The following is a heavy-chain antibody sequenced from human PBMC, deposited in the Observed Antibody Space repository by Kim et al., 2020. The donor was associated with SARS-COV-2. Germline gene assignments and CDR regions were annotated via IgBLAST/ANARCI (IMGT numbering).Heavy chain of an antibody. V-gene: IGHV1-46*01. CDR2: INPSGGNT. D-gene: IGHD5-18*01. Sequence: ASVKVSCKASGYTFTSYYMHWVRQAPGQGLEWMGIINPSGGNTSYAQKFQGRVTMTRDTSTSIVYMELSSLRSEDTAVYYCARDAVLIELWTTPYYYYGMDFWGQGSTVTVSS. J-gene: IGHJ6*01. CDR3: ARDAVLIELWTTPYYYYGMDF. CDR1: GYTFTSYY.